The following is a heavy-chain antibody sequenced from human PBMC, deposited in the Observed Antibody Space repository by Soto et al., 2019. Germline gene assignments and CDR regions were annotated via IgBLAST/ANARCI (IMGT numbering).Heavy chain of an antibody. CDR1: GGTFSSYA. D-gene: IGHD3-22*01. CDR3: ALHYYDSSGYYTHFDY. CDR2: IIPIFGTA. Sequence: SVKVSCKASGGTFSSYAISWVRQAPGQGLEWMGGIIPIFGTANYAQKFQGRVTITADKSTSTAYMELSSLRSEDTAVYYCALHYYDSSGYYTHFDYWGQGTLVTVPQ. V-gene: IGHV1-69*06. J-gene: IGHJ4*02.